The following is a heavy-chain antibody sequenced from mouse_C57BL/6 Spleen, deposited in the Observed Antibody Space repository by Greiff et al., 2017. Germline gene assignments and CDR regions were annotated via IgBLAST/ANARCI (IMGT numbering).Heavy chain of an antibody. CDR2: ISYSGST. D-gene: IGHD2-4*01. Sequence: DVQLVESGPGMVKPSQSLSLTCTVTGYSITSGYDWHWIRHFPGNKLEWMGYISYSGSTNYNPSLKSRISITHDTSKNHFFLKLNSVTTEDTATYYCARGRVYYDYDVRFAYWGQGTLVTGSA. J-gene: IGHJ3*01. CDR1: GYSITSGYD. V-gene: IGHV3-1*01. CDR3: ARGRVYYDYDVRFAY.